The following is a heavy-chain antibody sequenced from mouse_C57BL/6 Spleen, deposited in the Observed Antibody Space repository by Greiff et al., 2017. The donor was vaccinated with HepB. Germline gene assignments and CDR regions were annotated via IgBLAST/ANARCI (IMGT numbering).Heavy chain of an antibody. D-gene: IGHD1-1*01. CDR1: GYAFSSSW. CDR3: ARSGLITTVAWYFDV. J-gene: IGHJ1*03. V-gene: IGHV1-82*01. CDR2: IYPGDGDT. Sequence: QVQLKESGPELVKPGASVKISCKASGYAFSSSWMNWVKQRPGKGLEWIGRIYPGDGDTNYNGKFKGKATITADTSSNTAYLQLSSLTSEDTAVYYCARSGLITTVAWYFDVWGTGTTVTVSS.